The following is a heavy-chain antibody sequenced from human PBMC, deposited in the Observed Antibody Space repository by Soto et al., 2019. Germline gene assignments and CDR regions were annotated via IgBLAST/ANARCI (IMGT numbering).Heavy chain of an antibody. D-gene: IGHD3-9*01. J-gene: IGHJ4*02. CDR3: ARGILRYFDWLSVFSPTFDY. CDR1: GGSISSYY. V-gene: IGHV4-59*01. Sequence: SETLSLTCTVSGGSISSYYWSWIRQPPGKGLEWIGYIYYSGSTNYNPSLKSRVTISVDTSKNQFSLKLSSVTAADTAVYYCARGILRYFDWLSVFSPTFDYWGQGTLVTVSS. CDR2: IYYSGST.